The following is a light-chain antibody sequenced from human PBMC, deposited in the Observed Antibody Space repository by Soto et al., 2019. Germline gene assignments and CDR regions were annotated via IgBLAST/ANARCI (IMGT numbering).Light chain of an antibody. J-gene: IGKJ2*01. Sequence: EFVLTQSPGTLSLSPGERATLSCRASQTVRNNYLAWYQQKPGQAPRLLIYGASSRATGIPDRFSGSGSGTEFTLTISSLQSEDFALYYCHQYNSWPPGTFGQGTKV. V-gene: IGKV3-20*01. CDR2: GAS. CDR1: QTVRNNY. CDR3: HQYNSWPPGT.